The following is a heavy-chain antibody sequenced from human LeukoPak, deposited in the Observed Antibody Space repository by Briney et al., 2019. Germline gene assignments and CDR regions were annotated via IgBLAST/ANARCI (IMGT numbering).Heavy chain of an antibody. CDR2: IYTSGST. D-gene: IGHD3-22*01. CDR3: ARDQVYYDSSGYYYPTHLEYAFDI. Sequence: SETLSLTCTVSGGSISSYYWSWIRQPAGKGLEWIGRIYTSGSTIYNPSLKSRVTMSVDTSKNQFSLKLSSVTAADTAVYYCARDQVYYDSSGYYYPTHLEYAFDIWGQGTMVTVSS. J-gene: IGHJ3*02. CDR1: GGSISSYY. V-gene: IGHV4-4*07.